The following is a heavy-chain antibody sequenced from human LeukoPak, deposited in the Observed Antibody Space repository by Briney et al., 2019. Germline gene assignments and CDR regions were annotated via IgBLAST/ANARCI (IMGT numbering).Heavy chain of an antibody. Sequence: PSQTLSLTCTVSGGSISSGGYYWSWIRQHPGKGLEWIGYIYYSGSTYYNPSLKSRVTISVDTSKNQFSLKLSSVTAADTAVYYCARGGTMVRGVIIGPFDYWGQGTLVTVSS. V-gene: IGHV4-31*03. D-gene: IGHD3-10*01. CDR1: GGSISSGGYY. J-gene: IGHJ4*02. CDR2: IYYSGST. CDR3: ARGGTMVRGVIIGPFDY.